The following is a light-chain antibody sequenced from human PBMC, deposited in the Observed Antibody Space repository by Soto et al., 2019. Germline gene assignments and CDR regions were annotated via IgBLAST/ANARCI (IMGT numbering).Light chain of an antibody. CDR3: QQSYSTRWT. CDR1: QSISSY. CDR2: AAS. V-gene: IGKV1-39*01. J-gene: IGKJ1*01. Sequence: DIKVYQSPSSLSAYVGDRVTITCRASQSISSYLNWYQQKPGKAPKLLIYAASSLQSGVPSRLSGSGSGTDFTLTISSLQPEDFATYYCQQSYSTRWTFGQGTKVDIK.